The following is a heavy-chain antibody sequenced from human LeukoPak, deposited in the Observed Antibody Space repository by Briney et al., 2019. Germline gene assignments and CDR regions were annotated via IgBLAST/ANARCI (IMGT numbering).Heavy chain of an antibody. CDR1: GASISSRDYY. Sequence: SETLSLTCTVSGASISSRDYYWDWIRKPPGKGLEWIGNIYHSGSTYYNPSIKSRVTISVHTSKNQLALQLNSVTAADTAVYYCARTIVGSTDYFAYWGQGTLVIVSS. CDR2: IYHSGST. V-gene: IGHV4-39*01. CDR3: ARTIVGSTDYFAY. D-gene: IGHD1-26*01. J-gene: IGHJ4*02.